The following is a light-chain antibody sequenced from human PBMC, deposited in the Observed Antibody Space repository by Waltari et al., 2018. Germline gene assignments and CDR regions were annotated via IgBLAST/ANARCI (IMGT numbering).Light chain of an antibody. CDR1: QTVRATY. CDR3: QQYDISPLT. V-gene: IGKV3-20*01. Sequence: CRASQTVRATYLAWYQQKPGQAPTLVIHDTSSRATGIPDRFSGSGSGTDFTLTISSLEPEDFAVYYCQQYDISPLTFGGGTKVETK. CDR2: DTS. J-gene: IGKJ4*01.